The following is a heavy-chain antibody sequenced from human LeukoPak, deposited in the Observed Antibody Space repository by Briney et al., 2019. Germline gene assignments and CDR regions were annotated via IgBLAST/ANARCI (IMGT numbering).Heavy chain of an antibody. D-gene: IGHD6-19*01. Sequence: GGSVRLSCTASGFTFSSYWMHWVRHAPGKGLVWVSRINGDGSSTSYADSVKGRFTISRDNAKNTLYLQMDSLRAEDTAVYYCARVIKQWLVRGHYYYGMDVWGQGTTVTVSS. CDR1: GFTFSSYW. J-gene: IGHJ6*02. CDR2: INGDGSST. CDR3: ARVIKQWLVRGHYYYGMDV. V-gene: IGHV3-74*01.